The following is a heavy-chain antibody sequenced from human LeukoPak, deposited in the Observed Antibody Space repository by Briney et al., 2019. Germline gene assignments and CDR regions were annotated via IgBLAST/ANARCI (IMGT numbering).Heavy chain of an antibody. Sequence: SSVKVSCKASGGTFSSYAISWVRQAPGQGLEWMGRIIPIFGTANYAQKFQGRVTITTDESTSTAYMELSSLRSEDTAVYYCARGSYYHDSSGYFDYWGQGTLVTVSS. J-gene: IGHJ4*02. D-gene: IGHD3-22*01. CDR3: ARGSYYHDSSGYFDY. CDR1: GGTFSSYA. CDR2: IIPIFGTA. V-gene: IGHV1-69*05.